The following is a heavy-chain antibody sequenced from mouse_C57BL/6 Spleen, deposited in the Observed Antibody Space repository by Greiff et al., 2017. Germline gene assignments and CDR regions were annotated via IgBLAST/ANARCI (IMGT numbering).Heavy chain of an antibody. CDR2: IYPGGGYT. V-gene: IGHV1-63*01. CDR1: GYTFTNYW. J-gene: IGHJ1*03. CDR3: ARRNTTDWYFDV. D-gene: IGHD1-1*01. Sequence: VQLQQSGAELVRPGTSVKMSCKASGYTFTNYWIGWAKQRHGHGLEWIGDIYPGGGYTNYNEKFKGKATLTADKSSSTAYMQFSSLTSEYSAIYYCARRNTTDWYFDVWGTGTTVTVSS.